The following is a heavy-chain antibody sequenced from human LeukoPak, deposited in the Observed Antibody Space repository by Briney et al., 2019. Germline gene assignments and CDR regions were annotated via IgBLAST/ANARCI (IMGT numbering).Heavy chain of an antibody. J-gene: IGHJ2*01. CDR3: ARVVARDQVGYFDL. Sequence: GASVKVSCKASGYTFTSYAMNWVRQAPGQGLEWMGWINTNTGNPTYAQGFTGRFVFSSDTSVSTAYLQISSLKAEDTAVYYCARVVARDQVGYFDLWGRGTLVTVSS. D-gene: IGHD5-12*01. V-gene: IGHV7-4-1*02. CDR1: GYTFTSYA. CDR2: INTNTGNP.